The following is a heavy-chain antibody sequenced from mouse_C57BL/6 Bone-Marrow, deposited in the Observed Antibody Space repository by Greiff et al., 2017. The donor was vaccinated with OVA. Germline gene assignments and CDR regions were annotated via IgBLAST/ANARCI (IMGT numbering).Heavy chain of an antibody. J-gene: IGHJ1*03. CDR3: ARRGDGSSFYWYFDV. D-gene: IGHD1-1*01. V-gene: IGHV1-81*01. CDR1: GYTFTSYG. CDR2: IYPRSGNT. Sequence: QVQLQQSGAELARPGASVKLSCKASGYTFTSYGISWVKQRTGQGLEWIGEIYPRSGNTYYNEKFKGKATLTADKSSSTAYMELRSLTSEDSAVYFCARRGDGSSFYWYFDVWGTGTTGTVSS.